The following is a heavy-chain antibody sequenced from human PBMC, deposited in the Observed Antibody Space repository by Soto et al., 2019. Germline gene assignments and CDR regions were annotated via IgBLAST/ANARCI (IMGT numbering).Heavy chain of an antibody. Sequence: GGSLRLSCAASGFTFSSYSMNWVRQAPGKGLEWVSSISSSSSYIYYADSVKGRFTISRDNAKNSLYLQMNSLRAEDTAVYYCARDERRTYSSGWYNDYWGQGTLVTVSS. D-gene: IGHD6-19*01. CDR3: ARDERRTYSSGWYNDY. CDR1: GFTFSSYS. J-gene: IGHJ4*02. V-gene: IGHV3-21*01. CDR2: ISSSSSYI.